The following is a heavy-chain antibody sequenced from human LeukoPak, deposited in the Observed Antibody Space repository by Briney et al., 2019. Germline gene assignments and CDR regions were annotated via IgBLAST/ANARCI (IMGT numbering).Heavy chain of an antibody. CDR1: GGSISSYY. CDR3: ARRNYDSSGYYYYYYYMDV. D-gene: IGHD3-22*01. J-gene: IGHJ6*03. CDR2: IYYSGST. V-gene: IGHV4-59*01. Sequence: SETLSLTCTVSGGSISSYYWSWIRQPPGKGLEWIGYIYYSGSTNYNPSLKSRVTISVDTSKNQFSLKLSSVTAADTAVYYCARRNYDSSGYYYYYYYMDVWGKGTTVTISS.